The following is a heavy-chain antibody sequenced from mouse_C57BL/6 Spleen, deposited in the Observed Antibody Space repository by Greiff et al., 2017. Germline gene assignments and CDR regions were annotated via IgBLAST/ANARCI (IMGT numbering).Heavy chain of an antibody. CDR2: IDPETGGT. V-gene: IGHV1-15*01. Sequence: QVQLKESGAELVRPGASVTLSCKASGYTFTDYEMHWVKQTPVHGLEWIGAIDPETGGTAYNQKFKGKAILTADKSSSTAYMELRSLTSEDSAVYYCTRRSTGVATDFDYWGQGTTLTVSS. CDR1: GYTFTDYE. CDR3: TRRSTGVATDFDY. J-gene: IGHJ2*01. D-gene: IGHD1-1*01.